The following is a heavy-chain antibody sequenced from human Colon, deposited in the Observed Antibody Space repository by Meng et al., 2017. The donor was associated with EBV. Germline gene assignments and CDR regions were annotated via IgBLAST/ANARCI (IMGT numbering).Heavy chain of an antibody. CDR2: IYHSGST. V-gene: IGHV4-4*02. CDR3: ARGGYYSFDY. CDR1: GGSISSVYW. Sequence: QVQLEGSGPGLVKPLEPLSLTCAVSGGSISSVYWWTWVRQSPGKGLEWIGEIYHSGSTNYNPSLKSRVTISVDKSKNQFSLKLTSVTAADTAVYYCARGGYYSFDYWGQRTLVTVSS. D-gene: IGHD5-18*01. J-gene: IGHJ4*02.